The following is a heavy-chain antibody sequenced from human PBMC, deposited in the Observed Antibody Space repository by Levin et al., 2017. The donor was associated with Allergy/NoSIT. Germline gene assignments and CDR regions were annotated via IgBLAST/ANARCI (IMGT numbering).Heavy chain of an antibody. J-gene: IGHJ6*02. Sequence: SCAASGFTFSSYWMHWVRQAPGKGLVWVSRINSDGSSTSYADSVKGRFTISRDNAKNTLYLQMNSLRAEDTAVYYCAVGAAYYYGMDVWGQGTPVTVSS. CDR2: INSDGSST. D-gene: IGHD2-15*01. CDR1: GFTFSSYW. V-gene: IGHV3-74*01. CDR3: AVGAAYYYGMDV.